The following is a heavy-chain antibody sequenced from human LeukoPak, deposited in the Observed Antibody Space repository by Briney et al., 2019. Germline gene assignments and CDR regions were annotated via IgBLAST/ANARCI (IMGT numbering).Heavy chain of an antibody. CDR3: ARQPSGWLLGRAYFDY. V-gene: IGHV4-34*01. J-gene: IGHJ4*02. CDR2: INHSGST. D-gene: IGHD3-9*01. Sequence: SETLSLTCTVSGGSISSYYWSWIRQPPGKGLEWIGEINHSGSTNYNPSLKSRVTISVDTSKNQFSLKLSSVTAADAAVYYCARQPSGWLLGRAYFDYWGQGTLVTVSS. CDR1: GGSISSYY.